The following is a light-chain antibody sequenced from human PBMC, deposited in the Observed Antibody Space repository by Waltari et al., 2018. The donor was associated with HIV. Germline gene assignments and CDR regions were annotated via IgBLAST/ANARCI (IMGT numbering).Light chain of an antibody. CDR2: WAS. J-gene: IGKJ1*01. Sequence: DIVMTQSPHSLAVSLCERPTINCKPSQSILYSSKNENFLAWYQQNPGQTPKLLIYWASTRGSGVPDRFSGSGSGTDFTLTINSLQSEDVAVYFCQQYYSTPPTFGQGTRVEI. CDR1: QSILYSSKNENF. V-gene: IGKV4-1*01. CDR3: QQYYSTPPT.